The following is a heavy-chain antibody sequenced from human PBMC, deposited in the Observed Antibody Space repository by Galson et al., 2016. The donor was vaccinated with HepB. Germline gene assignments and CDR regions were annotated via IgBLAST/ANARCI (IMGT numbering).Heavy chain of an antibody. CDR2: IDPSDSYT. Sequence: QSGAAVTKPGESLRISCKASGYRFTSYWITWVRQMPGKGLVWMGRIDPSDSYTKYSPSFQGPVTISADKSISTAYLQWSSLKASDTAMYYCARHRPYTTSTWYYLYSWGQGTLVTVSS. CDR1: GYRFTSYW. J-gene: IGHJ4*02. D-gene: IGHD6-13*01. CDR3: ARHRPYTTSTWYYLYS. V-gene: IGHV5-10-1*01.